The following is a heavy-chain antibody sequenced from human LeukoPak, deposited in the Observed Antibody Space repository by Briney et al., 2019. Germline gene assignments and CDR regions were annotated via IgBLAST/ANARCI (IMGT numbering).Heavy chain of an antibody. CDR1: GGSISSYY. J-gene: IGHJ3*01. CDR2: IYTSGST. Sequence: SETLSLTCTVSGGSISSYYWSWIRQPAGKGLEWIGRIYTSGSTNYNPSLKSRVTISVDTSKTQVSLKLSSTTAADTAMYYCGRDLGTYYYGSGTHDAFDVWGHGTMVTVSS. V-gene: IGHV4-4*07. CDR3: GRDLGTYYYGSGTHDAFDV. D-gene: IGHD3-10*01.